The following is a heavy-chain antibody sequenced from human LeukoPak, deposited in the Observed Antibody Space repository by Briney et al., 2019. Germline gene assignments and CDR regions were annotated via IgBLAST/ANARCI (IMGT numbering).Heavy chain of an antibody. D-gene: IGHD5-18*01. CDR3: ARHSPPERGYTXGPVDY. CDR2: IYYSGST. V-gene: IGHV4-59*08. J-gene: IGHJ4*02. CDR1: GGSISSYY. Sequence: SETLSLTCTVSGGSISSYYWSWIRQPPGKGLEWIGYIYYSGSTNYNPSLKSRVTISVDTSKNQFSLKLNSVTAADTAVYYCARHSPPERGYTXGPVDYWGQGTLVTVSS.